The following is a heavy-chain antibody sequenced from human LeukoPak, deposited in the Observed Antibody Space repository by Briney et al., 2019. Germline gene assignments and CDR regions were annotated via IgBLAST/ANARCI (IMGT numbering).Heavy chain of an antibody. V-gene: IGHV3-30*04. CDR2: ISYDVSNT. J-gene: IGHJ4*02. Sequence: GGSLRLSCAASGFTFRSYALHWVRQAPGKGLEWVALISYDVSNTYYADSVEGRFTISRDNSKNTLYLQMNSLRAEDTAVYYCARGRVVVTAISEYWGQGTLVTVSS. CDR3: ARGRVVVTAISEY. D-gene: IGHD2-21*02. CDR1: GFTFRSYA.